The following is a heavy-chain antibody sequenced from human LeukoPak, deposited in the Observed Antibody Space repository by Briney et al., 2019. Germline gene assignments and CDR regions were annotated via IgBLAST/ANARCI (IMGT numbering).Heavy chain of an antibody. V-gene: IGHV3-66*01. CDR2: IYGGGST. Sequence: GGSLRLSCAASGSTVSSNYMSWVRQAPGKGLEWVSVIYGGGSTYYADSVKGRFTISRDNSKNTLYLQMNSLRAEDTAVYYCARVEQLQQLVYYYYGMDVWGQGTTVTVSS. CDR1: GSTVSSNY. D-gene: IGHD6-13*01. CDR3: ARVEQLQQLVYYYYGMDV. J-gene: IGHJ6*02.